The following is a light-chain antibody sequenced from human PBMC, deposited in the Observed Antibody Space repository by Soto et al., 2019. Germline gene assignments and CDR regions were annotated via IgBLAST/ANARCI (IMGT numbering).Light chain of an antibody. CDR1: SSDVGGYTY. CDR3: SSYTTSNTRQIV. Sequence: QSVLTQPVSVSGSPGQAISLSCTGTSSDVGGYTYVSWYQQHPGKAPKFIIYDVSNRPSGVSNRFSGSKSGNTASLTISGLQAEDEADYYCSSYTTSNTRQIVFGTGTKVTVL. V-gene: IGLV2-14*01. CDR2: DVS. J-gene: IGLJ1*01.